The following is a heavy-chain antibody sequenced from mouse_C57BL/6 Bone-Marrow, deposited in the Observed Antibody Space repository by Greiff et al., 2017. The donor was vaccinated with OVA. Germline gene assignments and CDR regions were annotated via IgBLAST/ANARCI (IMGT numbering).Heavy chain of an antibody. CDR3: ARRLRYFDY. Sequence: EVKLVESGGDLVKPGGSLKLSCAASGFTFSSYGMSWVRQTPDKRLEWVATISSGGSYTYYPDSVKGRFTISRDNAKNTLYLQMSSLKSEDTAMYYCARRLRYFDYWGQGTTLTVSS. CDR1: GFTFSSYG. D-gene: IGHD1-1*01. J-gene: IGHJ2*01. V-gene: IGHV5-6*02. CDR2: ISSGGSYT.